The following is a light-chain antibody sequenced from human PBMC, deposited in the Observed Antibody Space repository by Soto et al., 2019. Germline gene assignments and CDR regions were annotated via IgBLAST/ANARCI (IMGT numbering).Light chain of an antibody. CDR3: QQYYDWPQT. CDR1: QSVSSSY. Sequence: EILLTQSPGTLSLSPGERVSLSCMASQSVSSSYLAWYQQKPGQAPRLLIYGASIRATGIPDTFSGTGSATAFTLTISSLQSDDVAVYYCQQYYDWPQTFGQGTKVDIK. CDR2: GAS. J-gene: IGKJ1*01. V-gene: IGKV3-20*01.